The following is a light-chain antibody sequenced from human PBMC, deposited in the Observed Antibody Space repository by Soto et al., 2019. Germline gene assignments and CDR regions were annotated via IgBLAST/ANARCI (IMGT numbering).Light chain of an antibody. V-gene: IGLV3-1*01. CDR3: QAWDSSIV. CDR1: KLGEKY. CDR2: QDS. Sequence: SSELTQPPSVSVSPGQTASITCSGDKLGEKYACWYQQKPGQSPVLVIYQDSKRPSGIPERFSGSNSGNTATLTISGTQAMDEADYYCQAWDSSIVFGGGTKLTVL. J-gene: IGLJ2*01.